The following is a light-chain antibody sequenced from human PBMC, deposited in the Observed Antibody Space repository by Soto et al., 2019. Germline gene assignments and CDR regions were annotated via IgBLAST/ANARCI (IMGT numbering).Light chain of an antibody. Sequence: EVVLTQSPDTLSLSPGERATLSCKTSQSLSSNYLAWYQQKPGQTPRLLISGASSRATGIPDRFSGSGSGTDFTLTISRLEPEDFAVYYCQQYGNSLTFGGGTKVDIK. CDR3: QQYGNSLT. J-gene: IGKJ4*01. CDR1: QSLSSNY. CDR2: GAS. V-gene: IGKV3-20*01.